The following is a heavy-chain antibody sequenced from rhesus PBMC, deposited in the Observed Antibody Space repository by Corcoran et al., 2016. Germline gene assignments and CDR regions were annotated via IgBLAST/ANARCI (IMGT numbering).Heavy chain of an antibody. V-gene: IGHV4-173*01. J-gene: IGHJ4*01. D-gene: IGHD4-29*01. CDR2: NSVGGGSH. Sequence: QLQLQESGPGLVKPSETLSLTCAVSGGPISSNYWSWLRQPQGKGLEWIGRNSVGGGSHHYNPPLKSRVTISTDTSKNQFSLKLRSVTAADTAVYYCAGDGSSYWENYFDYWGQGVLVSVSS. CDR1: GGPISSNY. CDR3: AGDGSSYWENYFDY.